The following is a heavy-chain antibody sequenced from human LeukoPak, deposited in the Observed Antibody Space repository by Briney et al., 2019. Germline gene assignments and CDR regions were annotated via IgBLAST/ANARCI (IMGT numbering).Heavy chain of an antibody. V-gene: IGHV3-30*18. D-gene: IGHD3-22*01. CDR3: AKLSYDSSAYHEDY. CDR1: GFTFSSFG. J-gene: IGHJ4*02. Sequence: GGSLRLFCVASGFTFSSFGMHWVRQAPGKGLEWVALISSVGTSDYYADSLKGRFTISRDNSKNTLYLQMNSLRPEDTAMYYCAKLSYDSSAYHEDYWGQGTLVTVSS. CDR2: ISSVGTSD.